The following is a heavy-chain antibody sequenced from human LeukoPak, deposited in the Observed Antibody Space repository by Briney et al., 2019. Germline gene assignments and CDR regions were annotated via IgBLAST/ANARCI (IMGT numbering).Heavy chain of an antibody. CDR3: ASSWSADSSGYSYVAY. J-gene: IGHJ4*02. CDR1: GASISSSNW. Sequence: SETLSLTCAVSGASISSSNWWSWVRQPPGKGLEWIGEIYHSGSTNYNPSLKSRVTISVDKSKNQFSLKLSSVTAADTAVYYCASSWSADSSGYSYVAYWGLGTLVTVSS. V-gene: IGHV4-4*02. CDR2: IYHSGST. D-gene: IGHD3-22*01.